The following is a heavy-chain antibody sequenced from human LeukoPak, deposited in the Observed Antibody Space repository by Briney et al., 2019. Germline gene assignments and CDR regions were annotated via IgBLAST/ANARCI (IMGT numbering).Heavy chain of an antibody. D-gene: IGHD3-3*01. CDR2: IRGSGGST. Sequence: GGSLRLSCAASGFTFSSYAMSWVRQAPGKGLEWVSAIRGSGGSTYYADSVKGRFTISRDNSKNTLYLQMNSLRAEDTAVYYCAKDPTNFWSGYGYYFDYRGQGTLVTVSS. V-gene: IGHV3-23*01. CDR3: AKDPTNFWSGYGYYFDY. CDR1: GFTFSSYA. J-gene: IGHJ4*02.